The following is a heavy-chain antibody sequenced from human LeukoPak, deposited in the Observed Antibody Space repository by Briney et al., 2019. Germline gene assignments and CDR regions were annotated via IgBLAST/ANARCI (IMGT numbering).Heavy chain of an antibody. D-gene: IGHD5-18*01. Sequence: GGSLRLSCAASGFTFSTYWMSWVRQAPGKGLEWVAVISYDGNTKYYADSVKGRFTISRDNSKNTLYLQMNSLRAEDTSVYYCARDGYGSATYYFDYWGQGTLVTVSS. CDR1: GFTFSTYW. CDR2: ISYDGNTK. V-gene: IGHV3-30*03. J-gene: IGHJ4*02. CDR3: ARDGYGSATYYFDY.